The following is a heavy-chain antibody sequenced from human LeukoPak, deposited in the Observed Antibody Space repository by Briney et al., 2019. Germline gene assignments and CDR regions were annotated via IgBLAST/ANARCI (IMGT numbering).Heavy chain of an antibody. Sequence: GGSLRLSCAASGFTFSSYAMSWVRQAPGKGLEWVSTISGSGTGTYYADSVKGRFTISRDNSKNTLYLQTNSLRAEDTAVYYCAKSSVFVGDAFDIWGQGTMVTVS. CDR2: ISGSGTGT. D-gene: IGHD1-26*01. CDR1: GFTFSSYA. J-gene: IGHJ3*02. V-gene: IGHV3-23*01. CDR3: AKSSVFVGDAFDI.